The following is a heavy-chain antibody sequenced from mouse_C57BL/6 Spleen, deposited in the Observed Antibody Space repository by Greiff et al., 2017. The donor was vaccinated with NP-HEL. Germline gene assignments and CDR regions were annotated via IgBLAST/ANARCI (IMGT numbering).Heavy chain of an antibody. Sequence: VQLQQSGPELVKPGASVKISCKASGYTFTDYYMNWVKQSHGKSLEWIGDINPNNGGTSYNQKFKGKATLTVDKSSSTAYMELRSLTSEDSAVYYCASGENLDFDYWGQGTTLTVSS. CDR2: INPNNGGT. CDR3: ASGENLDFDY. V-gene: IGHV1-26*01. CDR1: GYTFTDYY. J-gene: IGHJ2*01.